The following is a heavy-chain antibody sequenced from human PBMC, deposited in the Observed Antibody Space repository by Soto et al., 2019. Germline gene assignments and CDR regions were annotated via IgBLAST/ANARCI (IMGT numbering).Heavy chain of an antibody. D-gene: IGHD2-21*02. Sequence: GGSLRLSCAASGFTFSSYGMHWVRQAPGKGLEWVAVISYDGSNKYYADSVKGRFTISRDNSKNTLYLQMNSLRAEDTAVYYCAKQTVIYCGGDCYNPVPDDYWGQGTLVTVSS. J-gene: IGHJ4*02. CDR1: GFTFSSYG. CDR2: ISYDGSNK. V-gene: IGHV3-30*18. CDR3: AKQTVIYCGGDCYNPVPDDY.